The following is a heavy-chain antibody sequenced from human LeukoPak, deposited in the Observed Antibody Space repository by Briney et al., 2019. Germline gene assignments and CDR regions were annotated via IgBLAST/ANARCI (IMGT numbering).Heavy chain of an antibody. Sequence: GGSLRLSCAASGFTFSSHSMNWVRQAPGKGLEWVSYISSSSSTIYYADSVKGRFTISRDNAKNSLYLQMNSLRAEDTAVYYCARDFSDDSSGYYGELDYWGQGTLVTVSS. CDR2: ISSSSSTI. J-gene: IGHJ4*02. D-gene: IGHD3-22*01. CDR3: ARDFSDDSSGYYGELDY. CDR1: GFTFSSHS. V-gene: IGHV3-48*01.